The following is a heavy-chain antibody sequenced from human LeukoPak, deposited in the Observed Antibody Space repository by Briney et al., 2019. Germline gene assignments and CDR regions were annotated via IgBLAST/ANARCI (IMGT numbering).Heavy chain of an antibody. CDR1: GFTFSSYS. V-gene: IGHV3-48*04. D-gene: IGHD1-26*01. CDR2: ISSTSSAI. CDR3: ARVIGSYGDSAY. Sequence: GGSLRLSCAASGFTFSSYSMDWVRQAPGKGLEWVSYISSTSSAIYYADSLKGRFTISRDNAKNSLYLQMNSLRAEDTAVYYCARVIGSYGDSAYWGQGTLVTVSS. J-gene: IGHJ4*02.